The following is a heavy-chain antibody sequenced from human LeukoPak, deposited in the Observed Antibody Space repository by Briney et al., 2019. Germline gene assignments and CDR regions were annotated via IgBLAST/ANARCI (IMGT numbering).Heavy chain of an antibody. V-gene: IGHV4-34*01. CDR3: ARLTYSNNWYFRRGLDNWFDP. J-gene: IGHJ5*02. D-gene: IGHD6-13*01. Sequence: SETLSLTCAVYGGSFSRYYWTWIRQPPGKGLEWIGEINHSGSANYNPSLKSRVTISVDASKSQFSLRLSPVTAADTAVYHCARLTYSNNWYFRRGLDNWFDPWGQGTLVTVSS. CDR2: INHSGSA. CDR1: GGSFSRYY.